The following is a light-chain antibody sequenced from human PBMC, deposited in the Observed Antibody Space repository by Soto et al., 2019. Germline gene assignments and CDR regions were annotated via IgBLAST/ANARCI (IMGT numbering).Light chain of an antibody. J-gene: IGLJ3*02. Sequence: QSALAQPASVSGSPGQSITISCTGTSSDVGGYNYVSWYQHHPGKAPKLMIYEVSNRPSGVSNRFSSSKSGNTASLTISGLQAEDEADYYCSSYTGSSTPVFGGGTKLTVL. V-gene: IGLV2-14*01. CDR3: SSYTGSSTPV. CDR1: SSDVGGYNY. CDR2: EVS.